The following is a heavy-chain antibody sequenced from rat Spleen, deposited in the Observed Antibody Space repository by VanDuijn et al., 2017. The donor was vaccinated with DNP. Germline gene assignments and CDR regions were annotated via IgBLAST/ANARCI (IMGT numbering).Heavy chain of an antibody. CDR1: GFSFSNYG. D-gene: IGHD1-1*01. V-gene: IGHV5S11*01. CDR2: ISTSSSTT. CDR3: ASLLLPNWFTY. J-gene: IGHJ3*01. Sequence: EVQLVESGGGLVQPGRSLKLSCAASGFSFSNYGMAWVRQAPTKGLEWVAFISTSSSTTYYRDSVKGRFTISRDNAKSTLYLQMDSLRSEETATYYCASLLLPNWFTYWGQGTLVTVSS.